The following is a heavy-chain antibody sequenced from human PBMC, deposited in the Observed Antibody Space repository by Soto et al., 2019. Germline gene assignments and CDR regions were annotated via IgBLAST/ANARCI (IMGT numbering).Heavy chain of an antibody. CDR1: GFTFSGSA. Sequence: EVQLVESGGGLVQPGGSLKLSCAASGFTFSGSAMHWVRQASGKGLEWVGHIRSKANSYATAYAASVKGRFTISRDDSKNTAYLQVNSLRTEDTGVYYCTNGLDYWGQGTLVTVSS. V-gene: IGHV3-73*01. CDR3: TNGLDY. CDR2: IRSKANSYAT. J-gene: IGHJ4*02.